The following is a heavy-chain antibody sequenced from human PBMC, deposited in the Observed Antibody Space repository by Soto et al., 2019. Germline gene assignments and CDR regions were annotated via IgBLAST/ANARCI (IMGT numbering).Heavy chain of an antibody. CDR3: ARRAWDSYYAIDV. Sequence: VQLVESGGGEVQPGRSLRLSCAASGFKYTDFALHWVRPAPGKGLEWVAIISYDGSDKYYADSVKGRFVISRDNPKNTLYLEMNSLRPEDTAVYFCARRAWDSYYAIDVWGQGTTVTVFS. V-gene: IGHV3-30*09. D-gene: IGHD3-22*01. CDR2: ISYDGSDK. CDR1: GFKYTDFA. J-gene: IGHJ6*02.